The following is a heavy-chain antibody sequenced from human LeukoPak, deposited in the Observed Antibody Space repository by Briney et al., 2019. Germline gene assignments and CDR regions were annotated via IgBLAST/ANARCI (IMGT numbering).Heavy chain of an antibody. CDR2: ISGGGSHT. Sequence: GGSLRLSCAASGFTYDDYSMTWVRQGPGKGLEWVSTISGGGSHTYYAASVKGRFTISRDNAKNSLYLQMNSLRAEDTALYYCARDVPQANYDYVWGSYRSWYFDYWGQGTLVTVSS. J-gene: IGHJ4*02. D-gene: IGHD3-16*02. CDR3: ARDVPQANYDYVWGSYRSWYFDY. CDR1: GFTYDDYS. V-gene: IGHV3-23*01.